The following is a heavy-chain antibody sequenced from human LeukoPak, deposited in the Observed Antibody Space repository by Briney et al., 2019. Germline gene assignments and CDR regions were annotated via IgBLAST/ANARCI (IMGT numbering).Heavy chain of an antibody. CDR1: GDTFTTDY. Sequence: GASVKVSCKASGDTFTTDYIHWVRQGPGQGPEWMGVSNPSGGSTTNAQKFQGRVTMTEDTSTDTAYMELSSLRSEDTAVYYCATGGQSSGDRTILEQWLYYFDYWGQGTLVTVSS. CDR2: SNPSGGST. V-gene: IGHV1-46*01. CDR3: ATGGQSSGDRTILEQWLYYFDY. J-gene: IGHJ4*02. D-gene: IGHD6-19*01.